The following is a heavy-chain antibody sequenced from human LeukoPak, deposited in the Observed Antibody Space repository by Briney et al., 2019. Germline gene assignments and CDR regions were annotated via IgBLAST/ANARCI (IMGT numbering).Heavy chain of an antibody. Sequence: LAGGSLRLSCSASGFTFSSYGMHWVRQAPGKGLEWVAVIWYDGSNKYYADSVKGRFTISRDNSKNTLYLQMNSLRAEDTAVYYCARDSTVRESSTFDPFDYWGQGTLVTVSS. CDR1: GFTFSSYG. J-gene: IGHJ4*02. CDR3: ARDSTVRESSTFDPFDY. D-gene: IGHD2/OR15-2a*01. V-gene: IGHV3-33*08. CDR2: IWYDGSNK.